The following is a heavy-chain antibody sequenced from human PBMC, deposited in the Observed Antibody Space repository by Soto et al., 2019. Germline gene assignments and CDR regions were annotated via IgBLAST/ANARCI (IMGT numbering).Heavy chain of an antibody. CDR3: AKFFVETRSNSGWPWSFQY. V-gene: IGHV3-23*01. D-gene: IGHD6-25*01. J-gene: IGHJ4*02. CDR2: ISGSGGTT. CDR1: GFTFSNYA. Sequence: EVQLLESGGGLVQPGRSLRLSCAASGFTFSNYAMSWVRQAPGQGLDWVSAISGSGGTTYYADSVKGRFTISRDTSKNPRFLQLNSIRAEEAAVYYCAKFFVETRSNSGWPWSFQYWGQGPLVTVSS.